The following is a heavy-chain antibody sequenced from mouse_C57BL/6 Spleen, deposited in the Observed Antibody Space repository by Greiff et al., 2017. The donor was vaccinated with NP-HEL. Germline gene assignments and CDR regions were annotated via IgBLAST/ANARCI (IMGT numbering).Heavy chain of an antibody. V-gene: IGHV3-6*01. CDR3: ARGHYGSSPDV. CDR2: ISYDGSN. CDR1: GYSITSGYY. J-gene: IGHJ1*03. Sequence: DVKLQESGPGLVKPSQSLSLTCSVTGYSITSGYYWNWIRQFPGNKLEWMGYISYDGSNNYNPSLKNRISITRDTSKNQFFLKLNSVTTEDTATYYCARGHYGSSPDVWGTGTTVTVSS. D-gene: IGHD1-1*01.